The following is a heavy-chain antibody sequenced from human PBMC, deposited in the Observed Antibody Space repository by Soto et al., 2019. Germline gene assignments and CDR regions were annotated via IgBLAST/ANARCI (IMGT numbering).Heavy chain of an antibody. CDR3: ERERQVGPSSGRFDP. CDR2: ITYSGMT. Sequence: RLCRTCSVNGDSIKSGSVYGSWIRQSPGNGLEYIGYITYSGMTFQNPSLKSRVTMSVDTPKNQFSLEVRSVTAADTAVYYCERERQVGPSSGRFDPWGQGTPVTVSS. CDR1: GDSIKSGSVY. V-gene: IGHV4-31*03. J-gene: IGHJ5*02.